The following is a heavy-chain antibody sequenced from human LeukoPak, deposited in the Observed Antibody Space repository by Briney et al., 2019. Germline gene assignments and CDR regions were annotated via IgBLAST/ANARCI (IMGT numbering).Heavy chain of an antibody. V-gene: IGHV3-20*04. CDR2: INWDGTAT. CDR3: TRGGFGAHYYYYMDV. D-gene: IGHD3-16*01. CDR1: GFTFDDFA. Sequence: GSLRLSCAASGFTFDDFALTWVRQSPEKGLEWVSGINWDGTATGYADSVKGRFTISRDNAKNSLYLQMNSLRAEDSALYYCTRGGFGAHYYYYMDVWGKGTTVTVSS. J-gene: IGHJ6*03.